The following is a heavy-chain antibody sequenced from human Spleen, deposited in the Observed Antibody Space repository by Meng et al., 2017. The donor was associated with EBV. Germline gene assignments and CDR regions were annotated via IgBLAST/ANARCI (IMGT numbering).Heavy chain of an antibody. V-gene: IGHV1-69*06. CDR3: ARDGTLATEYYFDY. Sequence: QVQVVKSGGEVKKPGSSVKGSCKTSGGTFSSYGFNWVRQAPGQGLEWMGGILPIFGTINYAQNFRGRVTFTADKSTNTASMELSSLRPEDTAVYYCARDGTLATEYYFDYWGQGTLVTVSS. CDR2: ILPIFGTI. J-gene: IGHJ4*02. CDR1: GGTFSSYG. D-gene: IGHD5-24*01.